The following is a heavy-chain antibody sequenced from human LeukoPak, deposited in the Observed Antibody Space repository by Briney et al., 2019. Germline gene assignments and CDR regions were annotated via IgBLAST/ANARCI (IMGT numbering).Heavy chain of an antibody. CDR3: ASGSGTYSPDY. Sequence: ASVTVSCKASGYTFTGQYLHWVRQAPGQGLEWMGWITPNSGGTNYAQKFQGRVTMTRDTSITTAYVELSRLRSDDTAVYYCASGSGTYSPDYWGQGTLVTVSS. J-gene: IGHJ4*02. CDR2: ITPNSGGT. D-gene: IGHD3-10*01. CDR1: GYTFTGQY. V-gene: IGHV1-2*02.